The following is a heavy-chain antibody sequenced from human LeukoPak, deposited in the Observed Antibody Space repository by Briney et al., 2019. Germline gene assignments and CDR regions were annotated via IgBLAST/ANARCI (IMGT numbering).Heavy chain of an antibody. V-gene: IGHV3-21*01. D-gene: IGHD3-3*01. CDR3: ASTPYYDFWGGYSYYYYYMDV. CDR1: GFTFSSYS. CDR2: ISSSSSYI. J-gene: IGHJ6*03. Sequence: GGSLRLSCAASGFTFSSYSMNWVRQAPGKGLEWVSSISSSSSYIYYADSVKGRFTISRDNAKNSLYLQMNSLRAEDTAVYYCASTPYYDFWGGYSYYYYYMDVWGKGTTVTVSS.